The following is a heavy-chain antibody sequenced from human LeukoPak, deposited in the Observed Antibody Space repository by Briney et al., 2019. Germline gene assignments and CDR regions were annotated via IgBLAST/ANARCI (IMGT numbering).Heavy chain of an antibody. CDR3: ARDIATAGHLAFDY. CDR2: ISSSGYYI. Sequence: PGGSLRLSCAASGFTFSTYTMNWVRQAPGKGLEWVSSISSSGYYIYYADSVKGRFTISRDNAKNSLYLQMSSLRAEDTAVYYCARDIATAGHLAFDYWGQGILVTVSS. V-gene: IGHV3-21*01. CDR1: GFTFSTYT. D-gene: IGHD6-13*01. J-gene: IGHJ4*02.